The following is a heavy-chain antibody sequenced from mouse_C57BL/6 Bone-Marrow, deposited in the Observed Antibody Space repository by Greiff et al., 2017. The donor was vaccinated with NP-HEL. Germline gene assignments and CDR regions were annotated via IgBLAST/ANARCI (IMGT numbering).Heavy chain of an antibody. Sequence: QVQLQQPGAELVMPGASVKLSCKASGYTFTSYWMHWVKQRPGQGLEWIGEIDPSDSYTNYNQKFKGKSTLTVDKSSSTAYMQLSSLTSEDSAVYYCARDYYGSIYDSHWYFDVWGAGTTVTVAS. J-gene: IGHJ1*01. V-gene: IGHV1-69*01. CDR3: ARDYYGSIYDSHWYFDV. CDR1: GYTFTSYW. D-gene: IGHD1-1*01. CDR2: IDPSDSYT.